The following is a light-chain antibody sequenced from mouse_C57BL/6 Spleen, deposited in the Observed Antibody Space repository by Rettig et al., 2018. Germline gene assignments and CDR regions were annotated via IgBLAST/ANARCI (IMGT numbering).Light chain of an antibody. CDR2: SIS. V-gene: IGKV4-79*01. Sequence: QIVLTQSPAIMSASPGERVTMTCSASSSVSSSYLYWYQQKSGSSPKLWIYSISNLASGVPARFSGSGSGTSYSLTINSMEAEDAATYYCQQWSSNPFTFGSGTKLEIK. J-gene: IGKJ4*01. CDR3: QQWSSNPFT. CDR1: SSVSSSY.